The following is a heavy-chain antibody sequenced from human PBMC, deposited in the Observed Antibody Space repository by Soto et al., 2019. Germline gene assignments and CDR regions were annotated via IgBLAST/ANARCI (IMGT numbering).Heavy chain of an antibody. CDR2: ISYDGSNK. CDR1: GFTFSSYA. D-gene: IGHD2-21*01. CDR3: AREDGRDYYYYAMDV. V-gene: IGHV3-30-3*01. J-gene: IGHJ6*02. Sequence: GGSLRLSCAASGFTFSSYAMHWVRQAPGKGLEWVAVISYDGSNKYYADSVKGRFTISRDNSKNTLYLQMNSLRAEDTAVYYCAREDGRDYYYYAMDVWGQGTTVTVSS.